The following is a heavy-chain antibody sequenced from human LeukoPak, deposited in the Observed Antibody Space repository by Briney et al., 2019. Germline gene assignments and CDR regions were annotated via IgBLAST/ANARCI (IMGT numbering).Heavy chain of an antibody. CDR2: IGSTGTST. CDR3: AREKNTATGAFDI. CDR1: GFTFGSYA. V-gene: IGHV3-23*01. J-gene: IGHJ3*02. D-gene: IGHD5-18*01. Sequence: GGSLRLSCAASGFTFGSYAMGWVRQAPGKGLEWVSTIGSTGTSTFYADSVKGRFTISRDNAKNSLYLQMNSLRAEDTAVYYCAREKNTATGAFDIWGQGTMVTVSS.